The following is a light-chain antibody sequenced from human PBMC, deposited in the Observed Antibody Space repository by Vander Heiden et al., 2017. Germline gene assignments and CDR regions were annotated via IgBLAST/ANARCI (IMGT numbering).Light chain of an antibody. CDR1: SLRSYY. CDR3: NSRDSSGNHHYV. V-gene: IGLV3-19*01. J-gene: IGLJ1*01. CDR2: GKN. Sequence: SSELTQDSAVSVALGQTGRITGQGDSLRSYYASWYQQKPGQAPVLVIYGKNNRPSGIPARCSGSSSGNTASLTITGAQAEDEADYYCNSRDSSGNHHYVFGTGTKVTVL.